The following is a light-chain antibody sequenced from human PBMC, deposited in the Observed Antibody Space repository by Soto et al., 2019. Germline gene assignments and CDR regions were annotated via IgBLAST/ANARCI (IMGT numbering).Light chain of an antibody. CDR2: DAS. CDR3: QQTSSAPFT. CDR1: QNIRSR. V-gene: IGKV1-5*01. J-gene: IGKJ3*01. Sequence: DFQMTQSPSTLSASVGDRVAITCRASQNIRSRLAWFQQKPGKAPKLLIYDASSLESGVPQRFRGSGSGTEFTLTITSLQPEDFATYYCQQTSSAPFTFGPGTKVDIK.